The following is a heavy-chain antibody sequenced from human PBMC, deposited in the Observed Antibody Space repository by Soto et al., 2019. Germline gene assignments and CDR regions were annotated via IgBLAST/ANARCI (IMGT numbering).Heavy chain of an antibody. CDR1: GYTFTTYA. Sequence: ASVKVSCKASGYTFTTYAIHWVQQAPGQGLEWMGIINPSGGSTRYAQKFQGRVTMTRDTSTSTVYMELSSLKSEDTAVYYCARGLIYDSSGYYFDYWGQGTLVTVSS. V-gene: IGHV1-46*01. J-gene: IGHJ4*02. CDR2: INPSGGST. CDR3: ARGLIYDSSGYYFDY. D-gene: IGHD3-22*01.